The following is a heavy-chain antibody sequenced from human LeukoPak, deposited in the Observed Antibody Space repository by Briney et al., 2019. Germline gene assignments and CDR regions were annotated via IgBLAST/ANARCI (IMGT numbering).Heavy chain of an antibody. J-gene: IGHJ6*02. Sequence: GGSLRLSCAASGFTFSTYDMHWVRQVTGKGLEWVSAIGTAGDTYYPGSVKGRFTISRENAKNSLYLQMNSLKAGDTAVYYCARGYYDSSGYYYGFNGMDVWGQGTTVTVSS. V-gene: IGHV3-13*01. CDR1: GFTFSTYD. CDR3: ARGYYDSSGYYYGFNGMDV. D-gene: IGHD3-22*01. CDR2: IGTAGDT.